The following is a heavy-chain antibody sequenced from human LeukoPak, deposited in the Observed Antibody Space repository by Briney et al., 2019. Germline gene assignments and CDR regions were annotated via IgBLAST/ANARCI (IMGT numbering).Heavy chain of an antibody. CDR2: LNAGNGNT. Sequence: ASVKVSCKASGYTFTRYAMHWVRQAPGQRLEWMGWLNAGNGNTKYTQKFQGRVTITRDTSASTAYIELSSLRSEDTAVYYCARDSSPYPLIAEGSYDYWGQGTLVTVSS. CDR3: ARDSSPYPLIAEGSYDY. D-gene: IGHD6-13*01. V-gene: IGHV1-3*01. J-gene: IGHJ4*02. CDR1: GYTFTRYA.